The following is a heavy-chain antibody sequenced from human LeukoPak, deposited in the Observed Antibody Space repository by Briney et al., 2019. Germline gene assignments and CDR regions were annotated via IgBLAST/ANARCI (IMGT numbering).Heavy chain of an antibody. D-gene: IGHD6-19*01. J-gene: IGHJ4*02. Sequence: SENLSPTCPVSGGSISSYYWSWIRQPPGKGLEWIGYIYYSGSTNYNPSLKSRVTISVDTSKNQFSLKLSSVTAADTAVYYCAGHTYTGLGDYWGQGTLVTVSS. CDR2: IYYSGST. CDR1: GGSISSYY. V-gene: IGHV4-59*01. CDR3: AGHTYTGLGDY.